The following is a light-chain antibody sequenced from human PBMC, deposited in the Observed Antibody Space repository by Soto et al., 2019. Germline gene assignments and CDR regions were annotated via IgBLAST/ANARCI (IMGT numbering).Light chain of an antibody. J-gene: IGKJ1*01. V-gene: IGKV1-5*03. Sequence: DIHLTQSPSTLSASVGDRITITCRDSQWNSRWLAWYQQKPGKAPKLLIYTTSSLESGVPSRFSGSGSGTEFTLTISSLQPDDFATYYCPHYKDYSWTFGQGTKVEIK. CDR3: PHYKDYSWT. CDR1: QWNSRW. CDR2: TTS.